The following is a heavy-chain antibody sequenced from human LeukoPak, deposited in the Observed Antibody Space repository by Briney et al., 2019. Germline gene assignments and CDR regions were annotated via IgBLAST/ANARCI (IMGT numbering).Heavy chain of an antibody. CDR1: GGSISSYY. V-gene: IGHV3-43*02. CDR3: AKGTSTWALDP. D-gene: IGHD1-1*01. J-gene: IGHJ5*02. Sequence: ETLSLTCTVSGGSISSYYWSWIRQPPGKGLEWVSLISGDGGSTYYADSVKGRFTISRDNSKNSLYLQMNSLRTEDTALYYCAKGTSTWALDPWGQGTLVTVSS. CDR2: ISGDGGST.